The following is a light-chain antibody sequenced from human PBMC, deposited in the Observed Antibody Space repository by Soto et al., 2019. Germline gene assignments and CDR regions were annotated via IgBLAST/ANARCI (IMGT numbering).Light chain of an antibody. J-gene: IGLJ1*01. V-gene: IGLV2-11*01. CDR2: DVN. CDR3: NSYAGSSTSFYV. CDR1: NNDVGFYNY. Sequence: QSALTQPRSVSGSPGQSVTISCTGTNNDVGFYNYVSWYQQQLGKAPKLLIYDVNKRPSGVPPRFSGSKSANTASLTISGLQAADEADYYCNSYAGSSTSFYVFGTGTKLTVL.